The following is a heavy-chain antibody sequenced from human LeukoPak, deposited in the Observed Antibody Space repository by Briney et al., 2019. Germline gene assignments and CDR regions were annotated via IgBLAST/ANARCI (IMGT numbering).Heavy chain of an antibody. V-gene: IGHV1-2*02. J-gene: IGHJ4*02. CDR2: INPNSGGI. Sequence: ASVKVSCKASGYTFTDYYIHWVRQAPGHGPEWMGWINPNSGGINYAQKFQGRVTMTRDTSISTDYMELTRLTSDDTAVYYCARGSSLPTIFGVVTPFDYWGQGTLVTVSS. CDR3: ARGSSLPTIFGVVTPFDY. CDR1: GYTFTDYY. D-gene: IGHD3-3*01.